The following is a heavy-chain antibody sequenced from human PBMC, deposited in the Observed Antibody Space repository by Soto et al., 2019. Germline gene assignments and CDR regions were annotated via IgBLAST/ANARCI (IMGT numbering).Heavy chain of an antibody. CDR1: GFSFSDYG. CDR2: IAYDGRNK. J-gene: IGHJ4*02. CDR3: AKAFNTGDYYFAS. Sequence: QVQLVESGGGVVQPGGSLRLSCAASGFSFSDYGMHWVRQAPGKGLEWVAVIAYDGRNKFYVDSVTGRFTISRDSSKNTVDLQMSSLRREDTAVYYCAKAFNTGDYYFASWGQGTLVTVSS. D-gene: IGHD2-21*02. V-gene: IGHV3-30*18.